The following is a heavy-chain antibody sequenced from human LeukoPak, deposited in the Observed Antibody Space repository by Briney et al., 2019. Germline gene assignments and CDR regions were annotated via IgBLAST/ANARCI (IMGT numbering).Heavy chain of an antibody. Sequence: GGSLRLSCAASGFTFSSYSMNWVRQAPGKGLEWVSSISSSSSYIYYADSVKGRFTISRDSAKNSLYLQMNSLRAEDTAVYYCARSQWELRYWYFDLWGRGTLVTVSS. D-gene: IGHD1-26*01. CDR3: ARSQWELRYWYFDL. J-gene: IGHJ2*01. V-gene: IGHV3-21*01. CDR1: GFTFSSYS. CDR2: ISSSSSYI.